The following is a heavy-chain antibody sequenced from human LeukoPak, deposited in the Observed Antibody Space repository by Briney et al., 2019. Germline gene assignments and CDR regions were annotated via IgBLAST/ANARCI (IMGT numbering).Heavy chain of an antibody. D-gene: IGHD1-26*01. Sequence: PSETLSLTCAVYGGSFSGYYWSWIRQPPGKGLEWIGEINHSGSTNYNPSLKSRVTISVDTSKNQFSLKLSSVTAADTAVYYCARSPGWELQTGDYWGQGTLVTVSS. CDR3: ARSPGWELQTGDY. V-gene: IGHV4-34*01. CDR2: INHSGST. J-gene: IGHJ4*02. CDR1: GGSFSGYY.